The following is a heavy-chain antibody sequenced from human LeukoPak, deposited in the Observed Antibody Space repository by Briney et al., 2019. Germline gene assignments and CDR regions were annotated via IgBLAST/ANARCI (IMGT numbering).Heavy chain of an antibody. Sequence: PGRSLRLSCAASGFTFSSYGMHWVRQAPGKGLEWVAVIWYDGSNKYYADSVKGRFTISRDNSKNTLYLQMNSLRAEDTAVYYCARDPGGHYMDVWGKGTTVTVSS. CDR1: GFTFSSYG. CDR3: ARDPGGHYMDV. CDR2: IWYDGSNK. V-gene: IGHV3-33*01. D-gene: IGHD3-10*01. J-gene: IGHJ6*03.